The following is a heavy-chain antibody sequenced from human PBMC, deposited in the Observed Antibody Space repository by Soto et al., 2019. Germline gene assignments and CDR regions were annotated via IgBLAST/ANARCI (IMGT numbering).Heavy chain of an antibody. CDR2: IHYSGST. J-gene: IGHJ4*02. D-gene: IGHD2-15*01. V-gene: IGHV4-59*08. Sequence: SETLSLTCTVSGGSITSYYWSWIQQPPGKGLEWIGYIHYSGSTKYNPSLKSRVTISVNTSKTQFSLRLTSVTAADTAMYYCAGHVDCSVGRCYSVGYWGQGTLVTVPS. CDR1: GGSITSYY. CDR3: AGHVDCSVGRCYSVGY.